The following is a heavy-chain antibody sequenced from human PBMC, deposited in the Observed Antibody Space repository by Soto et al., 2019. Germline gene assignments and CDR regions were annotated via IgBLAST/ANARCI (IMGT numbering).Heavy chain of an antibody. CDR2: IRSKAYGGTT. V-gene: IGHV3-49*03. J-gene: IGHJ4*02. D-gene: IGHD3-3*01. Sequence: SLRLSCTSSVFTFGDYAMSCFRQSPGKWLEWVGFIRSKAYGGTTEYAASVKGRFTISRDDSKSIAYLQMNSLKTEDTAVYYCTRDTRSVKPHDEYRGQGTLVSVSS. CDR1: VFTFGDYA. CDR3: TRDTRSVKPHDEY.